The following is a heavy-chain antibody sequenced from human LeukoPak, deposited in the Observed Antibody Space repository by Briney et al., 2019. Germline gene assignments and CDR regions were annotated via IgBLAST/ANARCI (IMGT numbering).Heavy chain of an antibody. D-gene: IGHD5-12*01. CDR2: ISGSGGST. J-gene: IGHJ6*02. CDR3: AKDPMRPPYDPYYYYGMDV. Sequence: PGRSLRLSCAASGFTFSSYAMSWVRQAPGKGLEWVSAISGSGGSTYYADSVKGRFTISRDNSKNTLYLQMNSLRAEGTAVYYCAKDPMRPPYDPYYYYGMDVWGQGTTVTVSS. CDR1: GFTFSSYA. V-gene: IGHV3-23*01.